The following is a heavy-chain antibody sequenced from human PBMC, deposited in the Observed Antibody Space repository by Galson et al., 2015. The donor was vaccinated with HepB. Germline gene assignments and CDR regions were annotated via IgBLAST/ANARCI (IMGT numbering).Heavy chain of an antibody. CDR2: VLYDGSKE. CDR1: GFSFKTYG. D-gene: IGHD4-23*01. V-gene: IGHV3-30*03. J-gene: IGHJ3*01. Sequence: SLRLSCAASGFSFKTYGMHWVRQAPGKGLEWVAGVLYDGSKEYYADSVKGRFTISRDNSENMLYLQMNGLRVEDTAIYYCARDPQLLPLSGDALDFWGQGTRVTVSA. CDR3: ARDPQLLPLSGDALDF.